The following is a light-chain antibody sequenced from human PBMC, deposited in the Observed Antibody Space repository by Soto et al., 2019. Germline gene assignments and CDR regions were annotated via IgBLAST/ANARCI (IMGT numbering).Light chain of an antibody. CDR1: QSVRSSY. CDR3: QQYGRSPRT. V-gene: IGKV3-20*01. CDR2: AAS. J-gene: IGKJ1*01. Sequence: EIVLTQSPDTLSLSPGESATLSCRASQSVRSSYLAWYQQTPGQTPRLLIYAASSRATGIPDRFSGSGSGTDFSLTISRLEPDDFAVYYCQQYGRSPRTFGQGTKVDIK.